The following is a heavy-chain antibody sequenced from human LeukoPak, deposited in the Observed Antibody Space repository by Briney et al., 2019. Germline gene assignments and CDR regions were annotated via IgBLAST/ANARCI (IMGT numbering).Heavy chain of an antibody. CDR3: ARQGAYVPAAGPGRYNWFDP. J-gene: IGHJ5*02. Sequence: PSETLSPTCAVYGGSFSGYYWSWIRQPPGKGLEWIGEINHSGSTNYNPSLKSRVTISVDTSKNQFSLKLSSVTAADTAVYYCARQGAYVPAAGPGRYNWFDPWGQGTLVTVSS. D-gene: IGHD2-2*01. CDR1: GGSFSGYY. V-gene: IGHV4-34*01. CDR2: INHSGST.